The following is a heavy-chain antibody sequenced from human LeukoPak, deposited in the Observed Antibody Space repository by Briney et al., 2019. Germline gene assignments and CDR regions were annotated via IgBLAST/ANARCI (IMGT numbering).Heavy chain of an antibody. V-gene: IGHV1-2*02. CDR3: AADRPSYYYGSGSYRTFDP. CDR1: GYTFTGYY. CDR2: INPNSGGT. D-gene: IGHD3-10*01. J-gene: IGHJ5*02. Sequence: GASVKVSCKASGYTFTGYYMHWVRQAPGQGLEWMGWINPNSGGTNYAQKFQDRVSMTGDTSISTAYMQLSSLRSEDTAVYYCAADRPSYYYGSGSYRTFDPWGQGTLVTVSS.